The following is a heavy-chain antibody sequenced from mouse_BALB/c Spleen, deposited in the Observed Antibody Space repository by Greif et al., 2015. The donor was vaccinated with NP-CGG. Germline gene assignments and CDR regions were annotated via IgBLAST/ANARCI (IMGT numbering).Heavy chain of an antibody. CDR1: GASLTSYG. V-gene: IGHV2-9*02. CDR2: IWAGGST. J-gene: IGHJ4*01. CDR3: DSDGYYAMDY. Sequence: VKLVEPGPGLVAPSQSLSITCTVSGASLTSYGVHWVRQPPGKGLEWLGVIWAGGSTNYHSALMSRLSISKDNSKSXVFLKMNSLQTDDTAMYYCDSDGYYAMDYWGQGTAVTVSS.